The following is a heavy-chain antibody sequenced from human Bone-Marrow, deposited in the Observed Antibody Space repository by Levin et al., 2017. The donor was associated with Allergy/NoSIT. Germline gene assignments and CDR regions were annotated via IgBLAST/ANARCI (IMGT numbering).Heavy chain of an antibody. CDR1: GFIFNNFA. D-gene: IGHD5-12*01. CDR2: IGTTGSTT. CDR3: AKSGQFDS. J-gene: IGHJ4*02. V-gene: IGHV3-23*01. Sequence: ETLSLTCAASGFIFNNFAMSWVRQAPGEGLKWVSTIGTTGSTTYYTDSVKGRFTISRDNSKNMVYLQMNSLRAEDTAIYYCAKSGQFDSWGQGTLVTVSS.